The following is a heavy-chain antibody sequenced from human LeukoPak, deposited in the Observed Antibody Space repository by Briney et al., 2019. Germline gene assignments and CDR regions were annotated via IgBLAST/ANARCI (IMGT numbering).Heavy chain of an antibody. CDR1: GFTFSSYG. J-gene: IGHJ6*02. CDR3: AKNMATDLYYYCYGMDV. Sequence: GGSLRLSCAASGFTFSSYGMHWVRQAPGKGLEWVAVISYDGSNKYYADSVKGRFTISRDNSKNTLYLQMNSLRAEDTAVYYCAKNMATDLYYYCYGMDVWGQGTTVTVSS. V-gene: IGHV3-30*18. CDR2: ISYDGSNK. D-gene: IGHD5-24*01.